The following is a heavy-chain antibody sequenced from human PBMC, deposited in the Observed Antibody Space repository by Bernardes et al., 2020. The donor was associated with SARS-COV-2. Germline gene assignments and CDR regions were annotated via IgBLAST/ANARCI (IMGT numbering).Heavy chain of an antibody. CDR3: ARQIPGAYSGGAY. V-gene: IGHV3-74*01. CDR1: GFTFSSHW. J-gene: IGHJ4*02. D-gene: IGHD1-26*01. CDR2: ISLDGSGT. Sequence: GGSLRLSCAASGFTFSSHWMHWVRQAPGKGLVWVSRISLDGSGTDYADSVKGRFTISRDNTKNMLYLQMNGLIAEDTAVYYCARQIPGAYSGGAYWGQGTLVTVSS.